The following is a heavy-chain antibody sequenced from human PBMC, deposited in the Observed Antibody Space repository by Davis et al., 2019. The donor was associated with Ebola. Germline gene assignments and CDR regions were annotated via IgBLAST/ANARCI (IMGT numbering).Heavy chain of an antibody. CDR3: ARVSGNRVLVN. J-gene: IGHJ4*02. V-gene: IGHV4-59*01. CDR2: IYYSGST. Sequence: MPSETLSLTCAVYGGSFSAYYWSWIRQPPGKGLEWIGYIYYSGSTNYNPSLKSRVTISVDTSKNQFSLKLSSVTAADTAVYYCARVSGNRVLVNWGQGTLVTVSS. D-gene: IGHD2-15*01. CDR1: GGSFSAYY.